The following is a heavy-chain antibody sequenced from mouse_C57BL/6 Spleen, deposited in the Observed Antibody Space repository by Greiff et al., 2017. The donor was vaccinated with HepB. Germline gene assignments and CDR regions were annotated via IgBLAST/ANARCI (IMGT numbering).Heavy chain of an antibody. CDR2: INPGSGGT. V-gene: IGHV1-54*01. Sequence: QVQLQQSGAELVRPGTSVKVSCKASGYAFTNYLIEWVKQRPGQGLEWIGVINPGSGGTNYNEKFKGKATLTADKSSSTAYMQLSSLTSEDSAVYFCARLDQGGDYWGQGTTLTVSS. J-gene: IGHJ2*01. D-gene: IGHD3-2*02. CDR3: ARLDQGGDY. CDR1: GYAFTNYL.